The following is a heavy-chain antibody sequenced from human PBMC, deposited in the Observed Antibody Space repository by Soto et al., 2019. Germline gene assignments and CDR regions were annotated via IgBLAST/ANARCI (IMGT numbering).Heavy chain of an antibody. V-gene: IGHV1-2*02. D-gene: IGHD2-2*02. J-gene: IGHJ6*02. CDR1: GYTFSGYY. CDR2: INPNSGGT. CDR3: ARSLTEGYCTITGCYTRPLYGMDV. Sequence: ASVKVSCKASGYTFSGYYIHWLRQAPGQGLEWMGWINPNSGGTNYAQKFQGRVTVTRDTPTSTAYMELSGLTSDDTAVYYCARSLTEGYCTITGCYTRPLYGMDVWGQGTTVTVSS.